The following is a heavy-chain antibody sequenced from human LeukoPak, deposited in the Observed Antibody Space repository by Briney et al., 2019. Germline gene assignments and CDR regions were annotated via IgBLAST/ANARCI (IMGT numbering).Heavy chain of an antibody. CDR3: ARGSTGYSSGWCDGGIDP. CDR1: GGSFSGYY. J-gene: IGHJ5*02. CDR2: INHSGST. Sequence: PSETLSLTCAVYGGSFSGYYWSWIRQPPGKGLEWIGEINHSGSTNYNPSLKSRVTISVDTSKNQFSLKLSSVTAADTAVYYCARGSTGYSSGWCDGGIDPWGQGTLVTVSS. V-gene: IGHV4-34*01. D-gene: IGHD6-19*01.